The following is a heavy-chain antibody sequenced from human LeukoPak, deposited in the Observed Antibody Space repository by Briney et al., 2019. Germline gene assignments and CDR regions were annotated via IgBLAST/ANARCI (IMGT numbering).Heavy chain of an antibody. CDR2: ISYDGSNK. CDR1: GFTFSSYG. CDR3: ARDQTSSGWYQFDY. V-gene: IGHV3-30*19. D-gene: IGHD6-19*01. Sequence: PGGSLRLSCAASGFTFSSYGMHWVRQAPGKGLEWVAVISYDGSNKYYADSVKGRFTISRDNSKNTLYLQMNSLRAEDTAVYYCARDQTSSGWYQFDYWGQGTLVTVSS. J-gene: IGHJ4*02.